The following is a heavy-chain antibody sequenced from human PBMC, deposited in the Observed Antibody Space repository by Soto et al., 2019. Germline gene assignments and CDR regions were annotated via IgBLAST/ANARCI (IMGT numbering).Heavy chain of an antibody. CDR3: ATGEVVPSFPNWLDT. Sequence: VQFVQSGAELKKPGSSVRVSCRASGGTIKTYTLSWVRQAPGQELEWMGAFIPSFPAPNFAQQFKGRLTRTVDECTNTGFMELSGLRPEDTALYFCATGEVVPSFPNWLDTWGQGTHVIVSS. CDR1: GGTIKTYT. D-gene: IGHD2-21*01. V-gene: IGHV1-69*12. J-gene: IGHJ5*02. CDR2: FIPSFPAP.